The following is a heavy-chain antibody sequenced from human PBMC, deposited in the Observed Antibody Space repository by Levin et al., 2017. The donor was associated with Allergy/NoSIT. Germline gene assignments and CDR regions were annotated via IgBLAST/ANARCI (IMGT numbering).Heavy chain of an antibody. V-gene: IGHV4-34*01. CDR1: GGSLSGSY. CDR2: INHGGST. J-gene: IGHJ5*02. Sequence: SQTLSLTCGVYGGSLSGSYWTWIRQPPGKGLEWIGEINHGGSTNYNPSLKSRVTISVDTSKNQFSLKLIAVTAADTAIYSCARGRSSSWTNWFDPWGQGTLVTVSS. D-gene: IGHD6-13*01. CDR3: ARGRSSSWTNWFDP.